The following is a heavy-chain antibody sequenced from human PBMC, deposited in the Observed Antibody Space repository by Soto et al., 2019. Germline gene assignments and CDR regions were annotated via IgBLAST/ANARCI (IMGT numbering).Heavy chain of an antibody. V-gene: IGHV1-3*01. J-gene: IGHJ6*02. CDR1: GYTFTSYA. CDR2: INAGNGNT. CDR3: ARDRTREPDAFYYSYGMDV. Sequence: QVQLVQSGAEVKKPGASVKVSCKASGYTFTSYAMHWVRQAPGQRLEWMGWINAGNGNTKYSQKFQGRVTITRDTSASTAYMELSSLRSEDTAVYYCARDRTREPDAFYYSYGMDVWGQGTTVTVSS. D-gene: IGHD4-17*01.